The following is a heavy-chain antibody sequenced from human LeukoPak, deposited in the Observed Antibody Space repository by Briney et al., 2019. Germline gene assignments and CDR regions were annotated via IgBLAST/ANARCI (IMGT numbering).Heavy chain of an antibody. Sequence: GESLKISCKGSGYSFTNYWIGWVRQMPGKGLEWMGIIYPGDSDTRYSPSFQGQVTISADKSISTANLQWSSLKASDTAMYYCARSYYYGSGSYYIDYWGQGTLVTVSS. CDR1: GYSFTNYW. CDR3: ARSYYYGSGSYYIDY. D-gene: IGHD3-10*01. V-gene: IGHV5-51*01. CDR2: IYPGDSDT. J-gene: IGHJ4*02.